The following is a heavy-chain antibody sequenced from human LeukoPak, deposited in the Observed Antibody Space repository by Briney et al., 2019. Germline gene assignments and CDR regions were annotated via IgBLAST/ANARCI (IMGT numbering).Heavy chain of an antibody. J-gene: IGHJ4*02. CDR2: INWNGGST. CDR3: AREYNPDYYDSSGYYYYFDY. D-gene: IGHD3-22*01. CDR1: GFTFDDYG. Sequence: GGSLRLSCAASGFTFDDYGMSWVRQAPGKGLEWVSGINWNGGSTGYADPVKGRFTISRDNAKNSLYLQMNSLRAEDTALYYCAREYNPDYYDSSGYYYYFDYWGQGTLVTVSS. V-gene: IGHV3-20*04.